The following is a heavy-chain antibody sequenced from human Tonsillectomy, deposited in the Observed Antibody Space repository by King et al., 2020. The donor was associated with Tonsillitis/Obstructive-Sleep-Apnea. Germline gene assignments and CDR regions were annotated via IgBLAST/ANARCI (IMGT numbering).Heavy chain of an antibody. CDR2: IYYSGST. Sequence: VQLQESGPGLVKPSETLSLTCTVSGGSISSYYWSWIRQPPGKGLEGIGYIYYSGSTNYNPSLKSRVTISVDTSKNQVSLKLISLTAADTAVYYCASALAIRGGLYFDLWGRGTLVTVSS. CDR3: ASALAIRGGLYFDL. J-gene: IGHJ2*01. CDR1: GGSISSYY. D-gene: IGHD2-21*01. V-gene: IGHV4-59*01.